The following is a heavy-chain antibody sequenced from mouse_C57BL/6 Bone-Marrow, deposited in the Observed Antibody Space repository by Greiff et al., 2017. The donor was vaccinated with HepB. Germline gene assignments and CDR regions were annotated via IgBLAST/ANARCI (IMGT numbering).Heavy chain of an antibody. CDR1: GYSFTTYW. D-gene: IGHD1-1*01. CDR2: IDPSDSET. V-gene: IGHV1-59*01. Sequence: QVQLQQSGPQLVWPGASVKVSCKASGYSFTTYWMHWVRQRPGQGLEWIGMIDPSDSETKLNHKFEDKATLTVDRSSSTVYVQLPMPTSEDSSIYYCARGVYYYGSPSVAYWGQGTLVTVSA. CDR3: ARGVYYYGSPSVAY. J-gene: IGHJ3*01.